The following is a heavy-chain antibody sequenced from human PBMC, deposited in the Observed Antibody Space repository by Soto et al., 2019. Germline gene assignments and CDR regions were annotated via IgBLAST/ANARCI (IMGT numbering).Heavy chain of an antibody. J-gene: IGHJ6*02. CDR1: GFTFSSYW. CDR3: ARDVLRFLGPYYYGMDV. V-gene: IGHV3-7*01. D-gene: IGHD3-3*01. CDR2: IKQDGSEK. Sequence: SLRLSCAASGFTFSSYWMSLVRQAPGKGLEWVANIKQDGSEKYYVDSVKGRFTISRDNAKNSLYLQMNSLRAEDTAVYYCARDVLRFLGPYYYGMDVWGQGTTVTVSS.